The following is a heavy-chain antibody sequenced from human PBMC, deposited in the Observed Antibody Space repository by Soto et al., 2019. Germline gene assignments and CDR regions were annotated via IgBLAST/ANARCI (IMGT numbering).Heavy chain of an antibody. V-gene: IGHV3-15*01. CDR2: IKRKTDGGTT. J-gene: IGHJ4*02. CDR1: GFTFSNAW. Sequence: PGGSLRLSCVASGFTFSNAWMSWVRQAPGKGLEWVGRIKRKTDGGTTDYAAPVKGRFAISRDDSKNTLYLQMNNLKSEDTAVYYCSTDAGIEVRPATTYWGQGSVVTVSS. D-gene: IGHD2-2*01. CDR3: STDAGIEVRPATTY.